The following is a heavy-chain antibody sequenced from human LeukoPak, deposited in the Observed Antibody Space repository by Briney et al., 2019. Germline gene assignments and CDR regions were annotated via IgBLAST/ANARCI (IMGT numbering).Heavy chain of an antibody. CDR2: IYTSGST. CDR3: AAGYSSYYFVY. V-gene: IGHV4-4*09. CDR1: GGSISSYY. J-gene: IGHJ4*02. Sequence: SETLSLTCTVSGGSISSYYWSWIRQPPGKGLEWIGYIYTSGSTNYNPSLKSRVTISVDTSKNQFSLKLSSVTAADTAVYYCAAGYSSYYFVYWGQGTLVTVSS. D-gene: IGHD3-22*01.